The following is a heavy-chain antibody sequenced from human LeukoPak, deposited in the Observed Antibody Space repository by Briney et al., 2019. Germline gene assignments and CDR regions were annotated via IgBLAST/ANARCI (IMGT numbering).Heavy chain of an antibody. CDR3: ARRDYRAWIDP. Sequence: PSETLSLTCSVSGCSISTSSHYCCLVRQPPGKGQEWIGSVYYTGSIRYNTSLKSRVTMSVDMSKNDLFLTVNSVTAADTAFYYCARRDYRAWIDPWGQGILVTV. J-gene: IGHJ5*02. CDR2: VYYTGSI. V-gene: IGHV4-39*01. D-gene: IGHD2-21*01. CDR1: GCSISTSSHY.